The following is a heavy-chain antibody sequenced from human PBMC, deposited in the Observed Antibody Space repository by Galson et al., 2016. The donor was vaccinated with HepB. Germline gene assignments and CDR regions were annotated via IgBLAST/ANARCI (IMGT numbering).Heavy chain of an antibody. D-gene: IGHD3-9*01. Sequence: SLRLSCAASGFTFSVHWVRQAPGKGLEWVAALWYDGSNKYYGDSVKGRFTISRNNSKNTVYLQMNSLRAEDTAVYYCASSSIELTELLGYFDYWGQGTLVTVSS. CDR2: LWYDGSNK. J-gene: IGHJ4*02. CDR3: ASSSIELTELLGYFDY. V-gene: IGHV3-33*01. CDR1: GFTFS.